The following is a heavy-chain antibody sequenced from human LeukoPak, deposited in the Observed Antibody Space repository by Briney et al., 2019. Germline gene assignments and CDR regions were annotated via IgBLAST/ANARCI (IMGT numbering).Heavy chain of an antibody. V-gene: IGHV1-2*02. J-gene: IGHJ5*02. D-gene: IGHD2-15*01. CDR3: ARDGICSGGSCYGWLDP. Sequence: ASVKVSCKASGYTFTKCDINWVRQATAHGREGMGWINPNSCGTNYAQKFQGRVTMTRDTSISTAYMELSRLRSDDTAVYYCARDGICSGGSCYGWLDPWGQGTLVTVSS. CDR2: INPNSCGT. CDR1: GYTFTKCD.